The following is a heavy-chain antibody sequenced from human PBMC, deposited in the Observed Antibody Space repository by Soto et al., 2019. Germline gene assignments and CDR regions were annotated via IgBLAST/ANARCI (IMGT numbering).Heavy chain of an antibody. CDR3: ARADLDAFDI. CDR2: ISAYNGNT. J-gene: IGHJ3*02. CDR1: GYTFTSYA. Sequence: ASVKVSCKASGYTFTSYAMHWVRQAPGQGLEWMGWISAYNGNTNYAQKLQGRVTMTTDTSTSTAYMELRSLRSDDTAVYYCARADLDAFDIWGQGTMVTVSS. V-gene: IGHV1-18*01.